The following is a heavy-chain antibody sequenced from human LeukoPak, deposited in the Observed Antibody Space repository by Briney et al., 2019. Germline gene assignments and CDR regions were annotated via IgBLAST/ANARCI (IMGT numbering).Heavy chain of an antibody. CDR3: AIGSCSGGSCERMPLDY. Sequence: SVKVSCKASGGTFSSYAISWVRQAPGQGLEWMGRIIPIFGTANYAQKFQGRVTITTDESTSTAYMELSSLRSEDTAVYYCAIGSCSGGSCERMPLDYWGQGTLVTVSS. J-gene: IGHJ4*02. V-gene: IGHV1-69*05. CDR1: GGTFSSYA. CDR2: IIPIFGTA. D-gene: IGHD2-15*01.